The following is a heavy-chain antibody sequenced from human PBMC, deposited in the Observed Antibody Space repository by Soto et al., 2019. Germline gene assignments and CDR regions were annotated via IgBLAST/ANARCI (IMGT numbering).Heavy chain of an antibody. V-gene: IGHV4-34*01. D-gene: IGHD3-16*01. Sequence: PSETLSLTCAVYGGSFSGYYWSWIRQPPGKGLEWIGEINHSGSTNYNPSLKSRVTISVDTSKNQFSLKLSSVTAADTAVYYCAREGAEGPHNWFDPWGQGTLVTVS. CDR1: GGSFSGYY. CDR3: AREGAEGPHNWFDP. CDR2: INHSGST. J-gene: IGHJ5*02.